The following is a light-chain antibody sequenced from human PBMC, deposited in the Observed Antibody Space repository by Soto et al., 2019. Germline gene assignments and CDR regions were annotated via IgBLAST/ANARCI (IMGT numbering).Light chain of an antibody. V-gene: IGKV3-15*01. CDR3: QQYNNWPPWT. CDR1: QSVSSN. CDR2: GAS. Sequence: EIVMTQSPATLSVSPGERATISCRASQSVSSNLAWYQQKPGQAPRLLIYGASTRATGIPARFSGSGSGTEFTLTIRSLQSEDFAVYYCQQYNNWPPWTFGQGTKVEIK. J-gene: IGKJ1*01.